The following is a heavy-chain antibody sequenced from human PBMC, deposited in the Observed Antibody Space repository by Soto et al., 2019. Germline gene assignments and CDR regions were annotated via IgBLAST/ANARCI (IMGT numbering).Heavy chain of an antibody. CDR1: GVSITSANW. Sequence: SETLSLTCAVSGVSITSANWWTWVRQPPGGGLEWIGEISHSGTTNYKASLKSRVTMSVDKTKNDVSLKLTSVTAADTAVYYCARVLRAWFDPWGQGTTVTVYS. CDR3: ARVLRAWFDP. J-gene: IGHJ5*02. V-gene: IGHV4-4*02. CDR2: ISHSGTT.